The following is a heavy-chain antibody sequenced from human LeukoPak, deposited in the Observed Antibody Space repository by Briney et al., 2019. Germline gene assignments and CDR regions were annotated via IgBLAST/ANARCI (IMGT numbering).Heavy chain of an antibody. Sequence: GASVNVSCKASVYTFTGYYMHWVRQAPGQGGEWMGWSNPNSGGTNYAQKFQGRVTMTRDTSISTAYMELSRLRSDDTAVYYCATHSLSSSWYDYWGQGTLVTVSS. CDR2: SNPNSGGT. D-gene: IGHD6-13*01. V-gene: IGHV1-2*02. CDR3: ATHSLSSSWYDY. CDR1: VYTFTGYY. J-gene: IGHJ4*02.